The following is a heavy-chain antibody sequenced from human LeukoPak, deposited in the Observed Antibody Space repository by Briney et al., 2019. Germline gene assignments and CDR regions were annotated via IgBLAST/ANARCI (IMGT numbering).Heavy chain of an antibody. J-gene: IGHJ4*02. CDR2: ISSSSSYI. Sequence: GGSLRLSCAASGFTFSSYSMNWVCQAPGKGLEWVPSISSSSSYIYYADSVKGRFTISRDNAKNSLYLQMNSLRAEDTAVYYCARDPSGAMTTVTTGGSSGGQGTLVTVSS. CDR3: ARDPSGAMTTVTTGGSS. CDR1: GFTFSSYS. D-gene: IGHD4-17*01. V-gene: IGHV3-21*01.